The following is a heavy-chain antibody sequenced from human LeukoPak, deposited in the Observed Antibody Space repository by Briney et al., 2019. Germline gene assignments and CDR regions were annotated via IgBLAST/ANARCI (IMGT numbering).Heavy chain of an antibody. Sequence: GGSLRLSCAASGFTFSSYGMHWARQAPGKGLEWVAVIWYDGSNKYYADSVKGRFTISRDNSKNTLYLQMNSLRAEDTAVYYCARPHDYHYFDYWGQGTLVTVSS. V-gene: IGHV3-33*01. CDR2: IWYDGSNK. CDR3: ARPHDYHYFDY. D-gene: IGHD4-11*01. J-gene: IGHJ4*02. CDR1: GFTFSSYG.